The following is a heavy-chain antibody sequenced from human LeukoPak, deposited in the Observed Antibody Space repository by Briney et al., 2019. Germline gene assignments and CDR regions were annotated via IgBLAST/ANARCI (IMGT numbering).Heavy chain of an antibody. J-gene: IGHJ4*02. V-gene: IGHV3-23*01. CDR2: ISGSGDNT. CDR1: GFTFHNYG. CDR3: AKGSYYDSSGSFYFDY. Sequence: GGSLRLSCAASGFTFHNYGMNWVRQAPGKGLEWVSGISGSGDNTYYADSVKGRFTISRDNSKNTLYVQVNSLETEDTAAYYCAKGSYYDSSGSFYFDYWGQGTLVTVSS. D-gene: IGHD3-22*01.